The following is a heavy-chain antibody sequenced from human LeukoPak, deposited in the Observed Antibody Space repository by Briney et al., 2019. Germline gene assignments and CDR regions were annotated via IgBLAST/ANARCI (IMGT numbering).Heavy chain of an antibody. D-gene: IGHD3-10*01. V-gene: IGHV4-39*01. Sequence: SSETLSLTCTASGVSISSSSYYWGWLRQPPGKGLEWIGSIYYSGSTYYNPSLKRRITISVNTTNNQFSLKLSSVTATDTAVYYCAIQETGRLLFGEFYSPFDYWGQGTLVTVSS. CDR1: GVSISSSSYY. CDR3: AIQETGRLLFGEFYSPFDY. J-gene: IGHJ4*02. CDR2: IYYSGST.